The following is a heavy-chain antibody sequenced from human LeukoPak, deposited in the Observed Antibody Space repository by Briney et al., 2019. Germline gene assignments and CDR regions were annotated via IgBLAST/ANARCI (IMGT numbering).Heavy chain of an antibody. J-gene: IGHJ5*02. CDR3: ARFAGYSFGFGGYHWFDP. CDR2: INPSSCDT. CDR1: GYRFTGYY. V-gene: IGHV1-2*02. Sequence: GASVKVSCKASGYRFTGYYIHWVRQAPGQGPEWMGWINPSSCDTKYAQKFQVRVTMTRDTSINTAYMELSSLRSDDTAVYYCARFAGYSFGFGGYHWFDPWGQGTLVTVSS. D-gene: IGHD5-18*01.